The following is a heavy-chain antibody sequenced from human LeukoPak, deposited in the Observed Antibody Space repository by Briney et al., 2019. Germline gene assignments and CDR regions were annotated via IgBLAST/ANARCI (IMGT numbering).Heavy chain of an antibody. CDR2: ISHSGGT. Sequence: PQTMSLTCIVSSRSLRTGGYYWSWIRQHPGKGPAWPGYISHSGGTLYNTSLKSRVMISLDTSKNQFSLKLTSVTAADTAVYYCARDGGSSGYRYFDLWGRGTLVTVSS. CDR3: ARDGGSSGYRYFDL. D-gene: IGHD3-22*01. CDR1: SRSLRTGGYY. V-gene: IGHV4-31*03. J-gene: IGHJ2*01.